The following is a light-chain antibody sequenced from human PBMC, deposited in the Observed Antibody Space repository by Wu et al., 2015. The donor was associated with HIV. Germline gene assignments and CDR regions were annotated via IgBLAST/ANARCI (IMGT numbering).Light chain of an antibody. J-gene: IGKJ2*01. CDR3: QQYNNWPPYT. V-gene: IGKV3-20*01. CDR2: GAS. Sequence: EFVLTQSPGTLSLSPGERATLSCRASQSVSSNYLAWYQQKPGQAPRLLIYGASSRATGIPARFSGSGSGTDFTLTISSMQSEDFAVYYCQQYNNWPPYTFGQGTKVEIK. CDR1: QSVSSNY.